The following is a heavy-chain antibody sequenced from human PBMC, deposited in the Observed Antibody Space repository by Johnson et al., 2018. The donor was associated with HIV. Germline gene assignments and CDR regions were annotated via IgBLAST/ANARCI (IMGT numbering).Heavy chain of an antibody. V-gene: IGHV3-66*02. CDR1: GFTVSSNY. CDR2: IYSGGST. CDR3: ARGPLLWRAFDI. D-gene: IGHD3-10*01. Sequence: MMLVESGGGVAQPGGSLRLSCAASGFTVSSNYMSWVRQAPGKGLEWVSVIYSGGSTYYADSVKGRFTISRDNSKNTLYLQMNSLRAEDTAVYYCARGPLLWRAFDIWGQGTMVSVSS. J-gene: IGHJ3*02.